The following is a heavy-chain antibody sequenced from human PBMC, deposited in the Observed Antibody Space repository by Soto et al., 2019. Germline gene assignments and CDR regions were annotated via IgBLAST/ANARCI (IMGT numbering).Heavy chain of an antibody. CDR3: AREGRAAGYYYYGMDV. Sequence: QLQLQESGPGLVKPSETLSLTCTVSGRSISSSSYYWGWFRPPAGKGMEWIGSIDYSGSTYYNPALKSRVTISVDTSKNQFSLKLSSVTAADTAVYYCAREGRAAGYYYYGMDVWGQGTTVTVSS. V-gene: IGHV4-39*02. D-gene: IGHD6-13*01. CDR1: GRSISSSSYY. CDR2: IDYSGST. J-gene: IGHJ6*02.